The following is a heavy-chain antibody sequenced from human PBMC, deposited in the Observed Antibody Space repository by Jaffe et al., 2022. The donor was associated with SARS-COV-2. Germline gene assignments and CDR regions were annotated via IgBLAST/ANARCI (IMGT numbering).Heavy chain of an antibody. D-gene: IGHD7-27*01. V-gene: IGHV4-59*08. Sequence: QVQLQESGPGLVKPSETLSLTCTVSGGSISSYYWSWIRQPPGKGLEWIGYIYYSGSTNYNPSLKSRVTISVDTSKNQFSLKLSSVTAADTAVYYCARHPGEREDTWGWFDPWGQGTLVTVSS. CDR2: IYYSGST. CDR1: GGSISSYY. J-gene: IGHJ5*02. CDR3: ARHPGEREDTWGWFDP.